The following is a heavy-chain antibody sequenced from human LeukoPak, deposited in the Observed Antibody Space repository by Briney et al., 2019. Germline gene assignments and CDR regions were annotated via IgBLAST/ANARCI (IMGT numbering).Heavy chain of an antibody. CDR1: GYTFTSYD. D-gene: IGHD2-21*02. CDR2: MNSNSGNT. J-gene: IGHJ6*03. CDR3: YRGYCGGDCYPLYYYYYMDV. V-gene: IGHV1-8*01. Sequence: ASVKVSCKPSGYTFTSYDVNWVRQATGQGLEWMGWMNSNSGNTGYAQRLQGRVTMTRNTSISTAYMELSSLRSEDTAVYYCYRGYCGGDCYPLYYYYYMDVWGKGTTVTVSS.